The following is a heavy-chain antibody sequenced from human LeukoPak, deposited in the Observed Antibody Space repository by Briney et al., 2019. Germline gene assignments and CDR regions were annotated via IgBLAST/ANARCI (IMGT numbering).Heavy chain of an antibody. CDR3: ARMNRPNWFDP. Sequence: GGSLRLSCAASGFTFSSYAMHWVRQAPGKGLEWVAVISYDGSNKYYADSVKGRFTISRDNSKNTLYLQMNSLRAEDTAVYYCARMNRPNWFDPWGQGTLVTVSS. J-gene: IGHJ5*02. CDR2: ISYDGSNK. D-gene: IGHD1-14*01. V-gene: IGHV3-30-3*01. CDR1: GFTFSSYA.